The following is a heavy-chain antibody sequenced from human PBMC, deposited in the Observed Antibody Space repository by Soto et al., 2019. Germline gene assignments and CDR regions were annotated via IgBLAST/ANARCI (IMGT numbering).Heavy chain of an antibody. D-gene: IGHD3-9*01. V-gene: IGHV1-69*01. J-gene: IGHJ6*02. CDR3: ARTVLRYFDRYYYYGMDV. Sequence: QVQLVQSGAEVKKPGSSVKVSCKASGGTFSSYAISWVRQAPGQGLELMGGIIPLFGTAHYAQKFQGRVTMTADESTSTAYMELSSLRSEDTAVYYCARTVLRYFDRYYYYGMDVWGQGTTVTVS. CDR2: IIPLFGTA. CDR1: GGTFSSYA.